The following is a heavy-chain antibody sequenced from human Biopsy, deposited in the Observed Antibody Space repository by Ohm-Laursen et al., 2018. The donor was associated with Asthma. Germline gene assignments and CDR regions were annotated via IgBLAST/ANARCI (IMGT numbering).Heavy chain of an antibody. CDR2: IYSGGTS. CDR3: ARGDSSNFLQDYFDY. D-gene: IGHD3-22*01. J-gene: IGHJ4*02. CDR1: GFAVSRDS. V-gene: IGHV3-53*01. Sequence: SLRLSCAASGFAVSRDSMFWVRQAPGKGLAWVSVIYSGGTSHTADSVKGRFTISRVNSKNTLYLQMNSLRAEDTAVYYCARGDSSNFLQDYFDYWGQGTLVTVSS.